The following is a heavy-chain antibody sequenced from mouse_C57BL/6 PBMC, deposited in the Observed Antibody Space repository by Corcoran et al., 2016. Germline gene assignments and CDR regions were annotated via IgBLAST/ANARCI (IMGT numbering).Heavy chain of an antibody. Sequence: QIQLVQSGPELKKPGETVKISCKASGYTFTTYGMSWVKQAPGKGLKWMGWINTYSGVPTYADDFKGRFAFSLETSASTAYLQINNLKNEDTATYFCARGYGSSPRYCDVWGTGTTVTVSS. CDR3: ARGYGSSPRYCDV. V-gene: IGHV9-3*01. D-gene: IGHD1-1*01. CDR2: INTYSGVP. J-gene: IGHJ1*03. CDR1: GYTFTTYG.